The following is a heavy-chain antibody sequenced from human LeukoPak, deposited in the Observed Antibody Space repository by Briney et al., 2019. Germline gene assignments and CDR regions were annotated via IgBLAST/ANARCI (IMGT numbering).Heavy chain of an antibody. J-gene: IGHJ4*02. CDR2: IYYSGST. CDR3: ARGVLQQPYFDY. V-gene: IGHV4-39*07. CDR1: GGSISSSTYY. D-gene: IGHD6-13*01. Sequence: SETLSLTCTVSGGSISSSTYYWGWIRQPPGKGLEWIGSIYYSGSTYDNPSLKSRVTISVDKSKNQFSLKLSSVTAADTAVYYCARGVLQQPYFDYWGQGTLVTVSS.